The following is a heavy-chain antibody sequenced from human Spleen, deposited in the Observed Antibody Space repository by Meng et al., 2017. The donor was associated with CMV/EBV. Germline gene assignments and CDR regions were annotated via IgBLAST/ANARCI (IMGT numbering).Heavy chain of an antibody. Sequence: FPGYWVGWVRQMPGKSLEWMGSIYPGDSDTRYSPSFQGQVTISAEKSVSTAYLQWSSLKASDTAMYYCARPVNYYYNSVYSDNWFDPWGQGTLVTVSS. V-gene: IGHV5-51*01. J-gene: IGHJ5*02. CDR3: ARPVNYYYNSVYSDNWFDP. D-gene: IGHD3-22*01. CDR1: FPGYW. CDR2: IYPGDSDT.